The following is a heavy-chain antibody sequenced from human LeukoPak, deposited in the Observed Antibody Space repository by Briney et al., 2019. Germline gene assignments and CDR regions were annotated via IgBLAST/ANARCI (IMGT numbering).Heavy chain of an antibody. CDR3: ARDRRGYSGYDPMYYFDY. J-gene: IGHJ4*02. Sequence: GGSLRLSCAASGFTFSRYSMNWVRQAPGKGLEWVSSISSSSYIYYTDSVKGRFTISRDNAKNSLYLQMNSLRAEDTAVYYCARDRRGYSGYDPMYYFDYWGQGTLVTVSS. D-gene: IGHD5-12*01. V-gene: IGHV3-21*01. CDR1: GFTFSRYS. CDR2: ISSSSYI.